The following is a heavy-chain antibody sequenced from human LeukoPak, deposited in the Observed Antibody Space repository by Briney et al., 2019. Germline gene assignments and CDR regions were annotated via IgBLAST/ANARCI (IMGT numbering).Heavy chain of an antibody. CDR2: IYSGGST. J-gene: IGHJ3*01. CDR1: GFTFSSYA. V-gene: IGHV3-NL1*01. D-gene: IGHD1-1*01. Sequence: GGSLRLSCATSGFTFSSYAIHWVRQAPGKGLEWVAVIYSGGSTYYADSVKGRFTISRDNSKNTLYLQMNSLRAEDTAVYYCARVGYSYAFDVWGQGTMVTVSS. CDR3: ARVGYSYAFDV.